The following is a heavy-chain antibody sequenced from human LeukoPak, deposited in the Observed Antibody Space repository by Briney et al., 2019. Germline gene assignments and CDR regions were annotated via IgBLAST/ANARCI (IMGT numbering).Heavy chain of an antibody. V-gene: IGHV3-20*04. D-gene: IGHD3-10*01. Sequence: GGSLRLSCAASGFTFDDYGMSWVRQAPGKGLEWVSGINWNGGSTVYADSVKGRFTISRDNAENSLYLQMNSLRDEDTAVYYCAKLAKYFYGSETYYFFEHWGQGTPVTASS. CDR1: GFTFDDYG. CDR3: AKLAKYFYGSETYYFFEH. CDR2: INWNGGST. J-gene: IGHJ4*02.